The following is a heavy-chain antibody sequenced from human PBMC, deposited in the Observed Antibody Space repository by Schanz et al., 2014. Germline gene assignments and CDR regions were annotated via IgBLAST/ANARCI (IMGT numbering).Heavy chain of an antibody. CDR1: GYTFTSYG. CDR2: INPANGNT. Sequence: QVQLVQSGAEVMKPGSSVKVSCKASGYTFTSYGITWVRQAPGQSLEWLGWINPANGNTHYSPRLNGRVSISSDTAASTVYLHFSSLKSDDTAVYYCARDLIAAAESWFDAWGQGTPITVSS. D-gene: IGHD6-13*01. CDR3: ARDLIAAAESWFDA. J-gene: IGHJ5*02. V-gene: IGHV1-3*01.